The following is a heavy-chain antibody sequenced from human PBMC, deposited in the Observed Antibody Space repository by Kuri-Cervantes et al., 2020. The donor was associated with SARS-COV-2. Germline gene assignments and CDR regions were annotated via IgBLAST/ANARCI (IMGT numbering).Heavy chain of an antibody. V-gene: IGHV3-7*01. D-gene: IGHD3-10*01. CDR3: ARVGVRRRGSGYYYYYYMDV. Sequence: GGSLRLSCAASGFTFSSYWMSWVRQAPGKGLEWVANIKQDGSEKYYVDSVKGRFTISRDNAKNSLYLQMNSLRAEDTAVYYCARVGVRRRGSGYYYYYYMDVWGKGTTVTVSS. J-gene: IGHJ6*03. CDR1: GFTFSSYW. CDR2: IKQDGSEK.